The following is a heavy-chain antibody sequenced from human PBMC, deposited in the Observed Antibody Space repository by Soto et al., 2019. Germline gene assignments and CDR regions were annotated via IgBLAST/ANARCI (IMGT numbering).Heavy chain of an antibody. J-gene: IGHJ5*02. CDR3: AKSLSINWNNWFDP. D-gene: IGHD1-1*01. CDR1: GFTFSSSA. CDR2: ISDSGDRT. Sequence: EEQLLESGGGLVQPGESLRLSCAASGFTFSSSAMNWVRQTPGKGLEWVSLISDSGDRTHYADSVRGRFSISRDNSKNTLYLQMYSLRAEDTAVYYCAKSLSINWNNWFDPWGQGTLVTVSS. V-gene: IGHV3-23*01.